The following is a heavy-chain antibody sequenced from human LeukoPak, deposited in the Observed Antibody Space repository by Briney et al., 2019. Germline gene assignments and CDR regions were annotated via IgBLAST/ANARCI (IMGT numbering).Heavy chain of an antibody. CDR2: IYYSGST. CDR3: ASPETYYYDSSGYGYFQH. D-gene: IGHD3-22*01. J-gene: IGHJ1*01. CDR1: GGSISSSSYY. Sequence: PPETLSLTXTVSGGSISSSSYYWGWIRQPPGKGLEWIGSIYYSGSTYYNPSLKSRVTISVDTSKNQFSLKLSSVTAADTAVYYCASPETYYYDSSGYGYFQHWGQGTLVTVSS. V-gene: IGHV4-39*01.